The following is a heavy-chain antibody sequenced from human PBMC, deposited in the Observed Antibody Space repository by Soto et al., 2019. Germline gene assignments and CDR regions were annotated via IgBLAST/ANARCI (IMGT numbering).Heavy chain of an antibody. V-gene: IGHV3-23*01. Sequence: EVQLLESGGGLVQPGGSLRLSCAASTNTFNIYAMSWVRQAPGMGLEWVSAIKSGGSTYYADSVKCRFTISRDDSKNTLHLQMNSLRAEDTAVYYCAKSPTMVRGLIFDSWGQGTLVTVSS. CDR2: IKSGGST. D-gene: IGHD3-10*01. J-gene: IGHJ4*02. CDR1: TNTFNIYA. CDR3: AKSPTMVRGLIFDS.